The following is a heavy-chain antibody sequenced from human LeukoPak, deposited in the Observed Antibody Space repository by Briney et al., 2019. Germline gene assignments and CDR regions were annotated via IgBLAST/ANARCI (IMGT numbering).Heavy chain of an antibody. D-gene: IGHD2-15*01. CDR1: GYTFTSYY. CDR3: AREVVVGGPGKDAFDI. Sequence: ASVKVSCKASGYTFTSYYMHWVRQAPGQGLEWMGIINPSGGSTSYAQKFQGRVTMTRDTSTSTVYMELSSLRSEDTAVYYCAREVVVGGPGKDAFDIWGQGTMVTVSS. V-gene: IGHV1-46*01. CDR2: INPSGGST. J-gene: IGHJ3*02.